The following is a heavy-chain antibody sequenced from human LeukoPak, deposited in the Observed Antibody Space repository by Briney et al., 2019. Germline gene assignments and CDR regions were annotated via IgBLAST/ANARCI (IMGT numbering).Heavy chain of an antibody. J-gene: IGHJ4*02. CDR3: VKGTSAYSGGDCYSYFDY. CDR1: GFTFTNYA. D-gene: IGHD2-21*02. CDR2: ISTNGGST. V-gene: IGHV3-64D*06. Sequence: GGSLRLSCAASGFTFTNYAMHWVRQAPGQGLEYVSAISTNGGSTYYADPVKGRFTFSRDHSKSTLYLQMSSLRPEDTAVYYCVKGTSAYSGGDCYSYFDYWGQGTLVTVSS.